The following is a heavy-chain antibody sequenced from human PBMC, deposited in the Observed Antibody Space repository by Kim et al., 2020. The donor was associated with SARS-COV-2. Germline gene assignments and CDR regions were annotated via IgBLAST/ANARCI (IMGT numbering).Heavy chain of an antibody. V-gene: IGHV3-48*03. CDR2: IGSRGITK. Sequence: GGSLRLSCAASGFTFSRYEMNWVRQAPGKGLEWVSYIGSRGITKYYADSVKGRFTISRDNARNSLYLQMNSLRAEDTAVYYCARGIYDDWGQGTLVSVSS. CDR3: ARGIYDD. J-gene: IGHJ4*02. CDR1: GFTFSRYE. D-gene: IGHD5-12*01.